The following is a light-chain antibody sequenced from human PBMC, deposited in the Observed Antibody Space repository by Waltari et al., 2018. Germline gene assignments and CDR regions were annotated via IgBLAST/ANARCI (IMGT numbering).Light chain of an antibody. V-gene: IGLV1-40*01. CDR3: QSYDTSLSGSRV. CDR1: NSNLGAGYD. J-gene: IGLJ2*01. CDR2: ANT. Sequence: QSVLTQPPSVSGAPGQRVTISCTGSNSNLGAGYDLPWYQQLPGTAPKLLIYANTNRPSGVPDRFSGSKSGTSASLAITGLQAEDEADYYCQSYDTSLSGSRVFGGGTKLTVL.